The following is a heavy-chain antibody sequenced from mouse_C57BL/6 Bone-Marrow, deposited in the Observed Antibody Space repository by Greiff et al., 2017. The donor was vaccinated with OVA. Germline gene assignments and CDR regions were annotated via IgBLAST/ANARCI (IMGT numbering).Heavy chain of an antibody. CDR2: IYWDDDK. D-gene: IGHD2-5*01. Sequence: LKESGPGILQSSQTLSLTCSFSGFSLSTSGMGVSWIRQPSGKGLEWLAHIYWDDDKRYNPSLKSRLTISKDTSRNQGFLKITSVDTADTATYYCARREASNYFWPWYFDVWGTGTTVTVSS. J-gene: IGHJ1*03. CDR1: GFSLSTSGMG. CDR3: ARREASNYFWPWYFDV. V-gene: IGHV8-12*01.